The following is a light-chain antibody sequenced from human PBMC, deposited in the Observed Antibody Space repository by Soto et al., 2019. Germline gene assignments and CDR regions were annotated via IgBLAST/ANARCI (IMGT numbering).Light chain of an antibody. CDR3: GTWDSSLSAVAYV. CDR1: SSNIGNNY. J-gene: IGLJ1*01. CDR2: ENN. Sequence: QSALTQPPSVSAAPGQKVTISCSGSSSNIGNNYVSWYQQLPGTAPKLLIYENNKRPSGIPDRFSGSKSGTSATLGITGLQTGDEADYYCGTWDSSLSAVAYVFGTGTKVTVL. V-gene: IGLV1-51*02.